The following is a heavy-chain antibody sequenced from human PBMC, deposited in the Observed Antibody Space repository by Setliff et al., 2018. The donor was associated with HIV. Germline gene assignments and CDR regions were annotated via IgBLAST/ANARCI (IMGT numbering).Heavy chain of an antibody. D-gene: IGHD2-15*01. V-gene: IGHV4-39*07. CDR2: IYYSGST. CDR3: AKVGGKGYSNFLDS. Sequence: SETLSLTCTVSGGSISSSSYYWGWIRQPPGKGLEWIGSIYYSGSTYYNPSLKSRVTISVDTSKNQFSLKLSSVTAADTAIYFCAKVGGKGYSNFLDSWGQGLLVTVSS. J-gene: IGHJ4*02. CDR1: GGSISSSSYY.